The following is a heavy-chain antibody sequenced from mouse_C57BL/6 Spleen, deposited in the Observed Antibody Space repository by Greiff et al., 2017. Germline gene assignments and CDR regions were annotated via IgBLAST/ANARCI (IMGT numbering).Heavy chain of an antibody. J-gene: IGHJ4*01. CDR2: ILPGSGCT. Sequence: QVQLKESGAELMKPGASVKLSCKATGYTFTGYWIEWVKQRPGHGLEWIGEILPGSGCTNYNPKFKGKATFTADTSSNTAYMQLSSLTTEDSAIYYCAGSYANLGAIDYWGQGTSVTVSS. CDR3: AGSYANLGAIDY. V-gene: IGHV1-9*01. CDR1: GYTFTGYW. D-gene: IGHD2-10*02.